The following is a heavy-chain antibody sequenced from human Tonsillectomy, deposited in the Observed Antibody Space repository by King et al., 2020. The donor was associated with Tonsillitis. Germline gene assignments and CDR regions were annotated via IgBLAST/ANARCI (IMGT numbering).Heavy chain of an antibody. Sequence: VQLVESGGGVVQPGRSLRLSCAASGFTFSSYAMHWVRQAPGKGLEWVAVISYDGSNKYYADSVKGRFTISRDNSKNTLYLQMNSLRDEDTAVYYCARGLYGARVITPYYFDYWGQGTLVTVSS. CDR2: ISYDGSNK. J-gene: IGHJ4*02. V-gene: IGHV3-30-3*01. CDR1: GFTFSSYA. CDR3: ARGLYGARVITPYYFDY. D-gene: IGHD3-10*01.